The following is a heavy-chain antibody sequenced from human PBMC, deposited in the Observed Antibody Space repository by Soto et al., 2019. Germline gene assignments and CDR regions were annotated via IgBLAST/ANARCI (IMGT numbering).Heavy chain of an antibody. V-gene: IGHV3-48*01. D-gene: IGHD3-3*01. CDR2: ISSSSSTI. J-gene: IGHJ1*01. CDR3: ARDRTTGFWGGYRTHEYFQH. CDR1: GFTFSSYS. Sequence: GGSLRLSCAASGFTFSSYSMNWVRQAPGKGLEWVSYISSSSSTIYYADSVKGRFTISRDNAKNSLYLQMNSLRAEDTAVYYCARDRTTGFWGGYRTHEYFQHWGQGTLVTVSS.